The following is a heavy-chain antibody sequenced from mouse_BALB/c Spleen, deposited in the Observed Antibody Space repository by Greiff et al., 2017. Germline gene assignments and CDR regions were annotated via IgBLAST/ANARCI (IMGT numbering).Heavy chain of an antibody. CDR3: ARLYGHRFYYFDY. CDR2: INPYNGDT. Sequence: EVQLQQSGPELVKPGASVKISCKASGYSFTGYFMNWVMQSHGKSLEWIGRINPYNGDTFYNQKFKGKATLTVDKSSSTAHMELRSLASEDSAVYYCARLYGHRFYYFDYWGQGTTLTVSS. V-gene: IGHV1-20*02. D-gene: IGHD1-2*01. CDR1: GYSFTGYF. J-gene: IGHJ2*01.